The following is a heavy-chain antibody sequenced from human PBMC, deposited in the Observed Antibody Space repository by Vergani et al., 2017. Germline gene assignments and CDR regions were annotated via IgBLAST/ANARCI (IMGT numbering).Heavy chain of an antibody. CDR1: GFTFSSYA. CDR3: AKDLLTGTTFPRYFDL. J-gene: IGHJ2*01. CDR2: ISGSGGST. D-gene: IGHD1-20*01. Sequence: EVQLLESGGGLVQPGGSLRLSCAASGFTFSSYAMSWVRQAPGKGLEWVSGISGSGGSTYYADSVKGRFTISRDNSKNTLYLQMNSLRAEDTAVYYCAKDLLTGTTFPRYFDLWGRGTLVTVSS. V-gene: IGHV3-23*01.